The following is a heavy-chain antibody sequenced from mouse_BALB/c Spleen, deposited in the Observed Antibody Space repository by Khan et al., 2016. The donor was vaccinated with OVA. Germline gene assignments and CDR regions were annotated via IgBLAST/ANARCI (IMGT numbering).Heavy chain of an antibody. Sequence: EVQGVESGGDLVKPGGPLKLSCAASGFTFSTYGMSWVRQNPDKRLEWVATISSGGSYTYYVDSVKGRFTISRDNAKNTLELQMSRLKSEDTAMYYCTRLAYYYNSEGFTYWGQGTLVTVSA. V-gene: IGHV5-6*01. CDR1: GFTFSTYG. D-gene: IGHD1-1*02. CDR2: ISSGGSYT. CDR3: TRLAYYYNSEGFTY. J-gene: IGHJ3*01.